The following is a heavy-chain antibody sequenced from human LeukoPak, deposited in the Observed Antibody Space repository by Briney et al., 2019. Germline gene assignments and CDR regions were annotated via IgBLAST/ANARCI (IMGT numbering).Heavy chain of an antibody. D-gene: IGHD2-15*01. CDR1: GGSISSGGYY. CDR3: ARDRGYCSGGSCYPSYGMDV. CDR2: IYYSGST. J-gene: IGHJ6*02. V-gene: IGHV4-31*03. Sequence: SQTLSLTCTVSGGSISSGGYYWSWIRQHPGKGLEWIGYIYYSGSTYYNPSLKSRVTISVDTSKNQFSLKLSSVTAADTAVYCCARDRGYCSGGSCYPSYGMDVWGQGTTVTVSS.